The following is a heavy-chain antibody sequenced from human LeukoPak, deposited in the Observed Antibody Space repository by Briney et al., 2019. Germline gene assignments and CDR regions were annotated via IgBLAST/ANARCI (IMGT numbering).Heavy chain of an antibody. CDR1: GFTFRSYS. D-gene: IGHD4-17*01. CDR2: ITNGSGYI. Sequence: GGSLRLSCAASGFTFRSYSMNWVRQAPGKGLEWVACITNGSGYIWYADSVKGRFTISRDDAKNALYLQMNSLRAEDTAVYYCARERKYGDSEIASHWGQGTLVAVSS. J-gene: IGHJ1*01. V-gene: IGHV3-21*04. CDR3: ARERKYGDSEIASH.